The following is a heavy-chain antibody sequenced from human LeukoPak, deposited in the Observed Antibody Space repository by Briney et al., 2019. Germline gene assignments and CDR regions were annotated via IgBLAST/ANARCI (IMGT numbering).Heavy chain of an antibody. V-gene: IGHV4-59*01. D-gene: IGHD2-21*02. CDR3: AREPDCGGDCGP. CDR1: GGSISSYY. CDR2: IYYSGST. J-gene: IGHJ5*02. Sequence: PSETLSLTCTVSGGSISSYYWSWIRQPPGKGLEWIGYIYYSGSTNYNPSLKSRVTISVDTSKNQFSLKLSSVTAADTAVYYCAREPDCGGDCGPWGQGTLVTVSS.